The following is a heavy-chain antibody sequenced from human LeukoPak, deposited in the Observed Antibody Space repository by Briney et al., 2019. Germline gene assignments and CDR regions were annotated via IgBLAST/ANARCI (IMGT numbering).Heavy chain of an antibody. Sequence: GPSVKVSCKASGYAFTGYYMHWVRQAPGQGLEWMGWINPNSGGTNYAQKFQGRVTMTRDTSISTAYMELSRLRSDDTAVYYCAKGIAAANWFDPWGQGTLVTVSS. CDR2: INPNSGGT. CDR1: GYAFTGYY. D-gene: IGHD6-13*01. V-gene: IGHV1-2*02. CDR3: AKGIAAANWFDP. J-gene: IGHJ5*02.